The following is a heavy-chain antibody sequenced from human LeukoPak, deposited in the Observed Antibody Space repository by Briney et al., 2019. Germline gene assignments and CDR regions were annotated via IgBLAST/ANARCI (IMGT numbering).Heavy chain of an antibody. D-gene: IGHD6-19*01. Sequence: SETLSLTCTVSGGSISSYYWSWIRQPPGKGLEWIGYIYYSGSTNYNPSLKSRVTISVDTSKNQFSLKLSSVTAADTAVYYCARGGRSVAVGLPDYWGQGTLVTVSS. CDR2: IYYSGST. J-gene: IGHJ4*02. CDR3: ARGGRSVAVGLPDY. V-gene: IGHV4-59*01. CDR1: GGSISSYY.